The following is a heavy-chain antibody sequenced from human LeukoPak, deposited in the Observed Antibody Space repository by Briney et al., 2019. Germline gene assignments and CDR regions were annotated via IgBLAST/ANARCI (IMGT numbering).Heavy chain of an antibody. D-gene: IGHD1-26*01. CDR1: GFTFSSYA. V-gene: IGHV3-23*01. J-gene: IGHJ4*02. CDR3: AKDLRLFVSGSYFDY. CDR2: ISGGGGST. Sequence: GGSLRLSCAASGFTFSSYAMSWVRLAPGKGMEWVVAISGGGGSTSYAEPVKGRFTISRDNSKNTLYLQINSLRAEDTAVYYCAKDLRLFVSGSYFDYWGQGTLVTVSS.